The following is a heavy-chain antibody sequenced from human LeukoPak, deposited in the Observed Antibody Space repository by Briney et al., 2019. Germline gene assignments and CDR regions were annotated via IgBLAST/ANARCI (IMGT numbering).Heavy chain of an antibody. J-gene: IGHJ4*02. Sequence: GGSLRLSCAASGFTFSTYSMSWVRQAPGKGLEWVSAISGSGGSTYYADSVKGRFTISRDNSKNTLYLQMNSLRAEDTAVYYCAKVDSSGWYGNYWGQGTLVTVSS. CDR2: ISGSGGST. CDR1: GFTFSTYS. V-gene: IGHV3-23*01. CDR3: AKVDSSGWYGNY. D-gene: IGHD6-19*01.